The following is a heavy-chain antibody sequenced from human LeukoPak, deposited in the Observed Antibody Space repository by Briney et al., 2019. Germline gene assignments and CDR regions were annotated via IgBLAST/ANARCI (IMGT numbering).Heavy chain of an antibody. CDR3: APLAANIFDY. D-gene: IGHD6-25*01. J-gene: IGHJ4*02. CDR2: ISGSGSST. V-gene: IGHV3-23*01. Sequence: PGGSLRLSCAASGFTFSSYAMSWVRQAPGKGLEWVSAISGSGSSTYYAGSVRGWFTTSRDNSKRTVYLQMNSLRVEDTAVYYCAPLAANIFDYWGQGTLVTASS. CDR1: GFTFSSYA.